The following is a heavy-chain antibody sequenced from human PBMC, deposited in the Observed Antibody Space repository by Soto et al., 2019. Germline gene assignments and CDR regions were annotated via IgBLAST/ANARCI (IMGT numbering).Heavy chain of an antibody. D-gene: IGHD3-9*01. Sequence: ASVKVSCKASGYTFTSYDINWVRQATGQGLEWMGWMNPNSGNTGYAQKFQGRVTMTRNTSISTAYMELSSPRSEDTAVYYCARANRDYDILTGYYNVGGDYMDVWGKGTTVTVSS. CDR2: MNPNSGNT. CDR1: GYTFTSYD. J-gene: IGHJ6*03. CDR3: ARANRDYDILTGYYNVGGDYMDV. V-gene: IGHV1-8*01.